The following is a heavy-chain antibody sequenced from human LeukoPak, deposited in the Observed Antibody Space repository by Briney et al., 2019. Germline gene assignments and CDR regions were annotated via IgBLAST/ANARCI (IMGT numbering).Heavy chain of an antibody. V-gene: IGHV1-18*04. D-gene: IGHD2-8*02. CDR3: ARESGHCSGDNCFYFFDL. Sequence: VSVKGSCKASGYTLTYNNISWVRQAPGQGLEWIGWINTKSGDTNYARTLQGRVTMTTDTSGNTAYMELRSLRSDDTAVYYCARESGHCSGDNCFYFFDLWGQGFLVSVSS. J-gene: IGHJ4*02. CDR1: GYTLTYNN. CDR2: INTKSGDT.